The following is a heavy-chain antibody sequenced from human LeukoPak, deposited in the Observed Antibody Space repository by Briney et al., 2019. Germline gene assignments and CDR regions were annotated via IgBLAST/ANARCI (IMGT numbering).Heavy chain of an antibody. D-gene: IGHD3-16*02. J-gene: IGHJ4*02. CDR3: AKSLYGGCDY. CDR1: GFSFSTYA. CDR2: VNGNGGST. Sequence: GGSLRLSCAASGFSFSTYAMSWVRQAPGKGLEWVSGVNGNGGSTSYADSVKGRFTIFRDNSKNTVYLQMNSLRVEDTAVYYCAKSLYGGCDYWGQGTVDTVSS. V-gene: IGHV3-23*01.